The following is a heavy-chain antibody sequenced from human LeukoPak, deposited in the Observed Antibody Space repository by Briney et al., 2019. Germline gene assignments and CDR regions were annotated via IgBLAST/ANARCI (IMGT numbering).Heavy chain of an antibody. CDR2: INQDGSGK. CDR3: ARVVGAGYFAL. J-gene: IGHJ2*01. D-gene: IGHD1-26*01. Sequence: GGSLRLSCAASGFTFSSYWMSWVRQAPGKGLEWVANINQDGSGKYYVDSVKGRFTISRDNAKNSLYLQMNSLRAEDTAVYYCARVVGAGYFALWGRGTLVTVSS. CDR1: GFTFSSYW. V-gene: IGHV3-7*01.